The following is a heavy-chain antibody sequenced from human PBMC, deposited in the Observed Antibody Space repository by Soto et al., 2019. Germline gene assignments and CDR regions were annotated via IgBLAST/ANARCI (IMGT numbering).Heavy chain of an antibody. J-gene: IGHJ3*02. CDR1: GASISSGGYS. CDR3: AREGSSTVTALRALDI. Sequence: QVQLQESGPGLVKPYKTRSLTCAVSGASISSGGYSWNWIRQHPGKGLGWIGHIYNSGTTHYNPSLKRRLTISVDTSKNHFFLKLDSLTAADTAVYYCAREGSSTVTALRALDIWGHGTLVTVSP. D-gene: IGHD4-17*01. CDR2: IYNSGTT. V-gene: IGHV4-31*11.